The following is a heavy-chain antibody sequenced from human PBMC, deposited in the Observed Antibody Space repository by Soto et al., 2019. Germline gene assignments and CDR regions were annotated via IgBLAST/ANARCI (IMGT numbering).Heavy chain of an antibody. CDR1: GYTFTDYY. CDR2: TNPNTGGT. CDR3: ARDLGYGSSYHYYYYGMDV. V-gene: IGHV1-2*02. Sequence: ASVKVSCKASGYTFTDYYVHWVRQAPGQGLVWMAWTNPNTGGTKYAQKFQGRITLTRDTSITTAYMELSRLGSDDSAIYYCARDLGYGSSYHYYYYGMDVWGQGTTVTVSS. J-gene: IGHJ6*02. D-gene: IGHD6-6*01.